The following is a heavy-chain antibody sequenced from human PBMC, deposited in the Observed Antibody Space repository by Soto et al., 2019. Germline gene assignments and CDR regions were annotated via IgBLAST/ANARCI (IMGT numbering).Heavy chain of an antibody. CDR1: GGSISSSSYY. Sequence: QLQLQESGPGLVKPSETLSLTCTVSGGSISSSSYYWGWIRQPPGKGPEWIGSIYYSGSTYYNPSLKSRVTISVDTSKNQFSLKLSSVTAADTAVYYCARLWFGDTTPIDYWGQGTLVTVSS. D-gene: IGHD3-10*01. CDR3: ARLWFGDTTPIDY. V-gene: IGHV4-39*01. CDR2: IYYSGST. J-gene: IGHJ4*02.